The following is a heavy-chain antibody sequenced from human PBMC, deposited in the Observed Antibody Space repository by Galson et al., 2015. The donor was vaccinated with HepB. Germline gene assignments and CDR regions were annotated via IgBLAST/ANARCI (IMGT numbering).Heavy chain of an antibody. J-gene: IGHJ3*02. Sequence: SLRLSCAASGFTFRNDEMTWVRQSPGKGLEWVSFISKSGDTIYYADSVRGRFIISRDNARNSLYLQMNSLTVEDTAVYYCARDRESVTGTTLDIWGQGTMVTVAS. D-gene: IGHD1-20*01. CDR2: ISKSGDTI. CDR3: ARDRESVTGTTLDI. CDR1: GFTFRNDE. V-gene: IGHV3-48*03.